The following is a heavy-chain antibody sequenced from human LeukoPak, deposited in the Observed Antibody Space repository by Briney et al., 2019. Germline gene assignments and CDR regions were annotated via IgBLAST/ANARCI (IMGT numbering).Heavy chain of an antibody. CDR1: GGSISSYY. CDR2: IYYSGST. CDR3: AGTYYDYVWGSYHLDY. J-gene: IGHJ4*02. D-gene: IGHD3-16*01. Sequence: SETLSLTCTVSGGSISSYYWSWIRQPPGKGLEWIGYIYYSGSTNYNPSLKSRVTISVDTSKNQFSLKLSSVTAADTAVYYCAGTYYDYVWGSYHLDYWGQGTLVTVSS. V-gene: IGHV4-59*01.